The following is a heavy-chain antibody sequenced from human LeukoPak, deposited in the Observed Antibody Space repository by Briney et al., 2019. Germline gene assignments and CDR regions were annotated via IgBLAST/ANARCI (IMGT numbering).Heavy chain of an antibody. CDR2: MNPNSGNT. V-gene: IGHV1-8*03. J-gene: IGHJ6*03. D-gene: IGHD1-20*01. CDR1: GYTFTSYD. Sequence: ASVKVSCKASGYTFTSYDINWVRQATGQGLGWMGWMNPNSGNTGYAQKFQGRVTITRNTSISTAYMELSSLRSEDTAVYYCARDGITGTSYYMDVWGKGTTVTVSS. CDR3: ARDGITGTSYYMDV.